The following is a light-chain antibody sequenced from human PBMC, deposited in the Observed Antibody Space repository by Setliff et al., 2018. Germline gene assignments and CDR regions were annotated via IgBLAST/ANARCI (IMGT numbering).Light chain of an antibody. CDR2: WAS. CDR1: QSVLYSSNNKNY. CDR3: QQYYITPRT. V-gene: IGKV4-1*01. J-gene: IGKJ4*01. Sequence: DIVMTQSPDSLAVSLGERATINCKSSQSVLYSSNNKNYLAWYQQKPGQPPKLLIYWASTRESGVPDRFSGSGSGTDFTLTISSLRAEDVAVYYCQQYYITPRTFGGGTKVDIK.